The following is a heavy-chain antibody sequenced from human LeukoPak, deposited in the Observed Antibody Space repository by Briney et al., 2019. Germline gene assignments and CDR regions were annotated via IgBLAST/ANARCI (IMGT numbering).Heavy chain of an antibody. CDR1: GFTVSSNY. CDR3: ARLGRYYYDSSGYYYYFDY. CDR2: IYSGGST. J-gene: IGHJ4*02. Sequence: GGSLRLSCAASGFTVSSNYMSWVRQAPGKGLEWVSVIYSGGSTYYADSVKGRFTISRDNSKNTLYLQMNSLRDEDTAVYYCARLGRYYYDSSGYYYYFDYWGQGTLVTVSS. V-gene: IGHV3-66*01. D-gene: IGHD3-22*01.